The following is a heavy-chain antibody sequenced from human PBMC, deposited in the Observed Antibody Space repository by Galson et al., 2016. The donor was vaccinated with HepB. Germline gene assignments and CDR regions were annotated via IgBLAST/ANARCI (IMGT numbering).Heavy chain of an antibody. CDR1: GYTFTSYG. CDR2: ISAYNGNT. J-gene: IGHJ6*02. D-gene: IGHD3-10*01. V-gene: IGHV1-18*01. CDR3: ARGVRIIMVRGVMNYYYNGMDV. Sequence: SVKVSCKASGYTFTSYGISWVRQAPGQGLEWMGWISAYNGNTNYAQKVQGRVTMTTDTSTSTAYMELRSLRSDDTAVYYCARGVRIIMVRGVMNYYYNGMDVWGQGTTVTVSS.